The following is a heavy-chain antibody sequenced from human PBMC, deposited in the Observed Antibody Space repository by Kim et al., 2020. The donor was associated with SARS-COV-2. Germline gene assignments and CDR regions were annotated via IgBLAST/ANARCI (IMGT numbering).Heavy chain of an antibody. J-gene: IGHJ4*02. V-gene: IGHV3-11*05. D-gene: IGHD4-17*01. CDR2: ISSSSSYT. CDR3: ARGTVTDQYYFDY. CDR1: GFTFSDYY. Sequence: GGSLRLSCAASGFTFSDYYMSWIRQAPGKGLEWVSYISSSSSYTNYADSVKGRFTISRDNAKNSLYLQMNSLRAEDTAVYYCARGTVTDQYYFDYWGQGTLVTVSS.